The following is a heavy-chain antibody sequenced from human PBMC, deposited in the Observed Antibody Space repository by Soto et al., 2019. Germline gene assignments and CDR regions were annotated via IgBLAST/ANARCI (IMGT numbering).Heavy chain of an antibody. J-gene: IGHJ3*02. CDR1: GYSFTSHW. CDR2: IYPGDSDT. Sequence: PGESLKISCKGSGYSFTSHWIGWVRQMPVKGLEWMGIIYPGDSDTRYSPSFQGQVTISADKSISTAYLQWSSLKASDTAMYYCARQFLYCSSTSCLIAYDAFDIWGQGTMVTVSS. V-gene: IGHV5-51*01. CDR3: ARQFLYCSSTSCLIAYDAFDI. D-gene: IGHD2-2*01.